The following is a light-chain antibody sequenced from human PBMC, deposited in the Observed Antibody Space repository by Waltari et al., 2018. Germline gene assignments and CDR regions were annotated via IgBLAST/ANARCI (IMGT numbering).Light chain of an antibody. J-gene: IGLJ2*01. CDR2: EDY. V-gene: IGLV6-57*01. CDR3: QSYDSNNYVI. Sequence: NFMLTQPRSVSESPGKTVTISCTRSSGNIASTYVPWYQQRPGSSPTTVIYEDYHRPPGVPDRFSASFDSSSNSASLTISGLKTEDEADYYCQSYDSNNYVIFGGGTKLTVL. CDR1: SGNIASTY.